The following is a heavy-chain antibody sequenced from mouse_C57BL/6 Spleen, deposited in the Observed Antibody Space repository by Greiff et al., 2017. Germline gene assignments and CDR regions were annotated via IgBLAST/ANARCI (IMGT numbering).Heavy chain of an antibody. CDR1: GFTFSSYG. D-gene: IGHD1-1*01. Sequence: EVKLVESGGDLVKPGGSLKLSCAASGFTFSSYGMSWVRQTPDKRLEWVATISSGGSYTYYPDSVKGRFTISRDNAKNTLYLQMSSLKSEDTAMYYCARHVYYYGSSDYYAMDYWGQGTSVTVSS. V-gene: IGHV5-6*01. CDR3: ARHVYYYGSSDYYAMDY. J-gene: IGHJ4*01. CDR2: ISSGGSYT.